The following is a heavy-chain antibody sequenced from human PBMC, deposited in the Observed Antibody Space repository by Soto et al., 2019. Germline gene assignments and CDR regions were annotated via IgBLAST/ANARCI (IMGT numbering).Heavy chain of an antibody. CDR3: ARDNQTTVVTNFDY. D-gene: IGHD4-17*01. V-gene: IGHV3-30-3*01. Sequence: GGSLRLSCAASGFTFSSYAMHWVRQAPGKGLEWVAVISYDGSNKYYADSVKGRFTISRDNSKNTLYLQMNSLRAEDTAVYYCARDNQTTVVTNFDYWGQGTLVPVYS. J-gene: IGHJ4*02. CDR2: ISYDGSNK. CDR1: GFTFSSYA.